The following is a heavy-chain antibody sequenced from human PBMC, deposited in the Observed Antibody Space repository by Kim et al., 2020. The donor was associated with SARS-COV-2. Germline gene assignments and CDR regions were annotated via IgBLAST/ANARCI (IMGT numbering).Heavy chain of an antibody. Sequence: GNNTYAQQFEGSITMTRDTSTSTVYMELSSLTSEDTAVYFCARDLRAAFDIWGQGTMVTVSS. J-gene: IGHJ3*02. V-gene: IGHV1-46*01. CDR2: GNN. CDR3: ARDLRAAFDI.